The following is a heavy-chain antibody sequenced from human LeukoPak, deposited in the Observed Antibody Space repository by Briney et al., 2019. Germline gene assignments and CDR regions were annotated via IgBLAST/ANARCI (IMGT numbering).Heavy chain of an antibody. V-gene: IGHV4-59*08. D-gene: IGHD5-24*01. CDR1: GGSISSYY. Sequence: PSETLSLTCSVSGGSISSYYWSWIRQPPGKGLEWIGYIYNSGSTNYNPSLKSRVTISVDTSKNKFSLKLSSVTAADTAVYYCARHTLVRDEYFFDYWGQGTLVTVSS. CDR3: ARHTLVRDEYFFDY. J-gene: IGHJ4*02. CDR2: IYNSGST.